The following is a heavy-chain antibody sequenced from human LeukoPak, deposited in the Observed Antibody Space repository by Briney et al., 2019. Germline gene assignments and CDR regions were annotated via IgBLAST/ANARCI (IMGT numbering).Heavy chain of an antibody. J-gene: IGHJ3*02. D-gene: IGHD3-22*01. V-gene: IGHV1-69*04. Sequence: ASVKVSCKASGGTFSSYAISWVRQAPGQGLEWMGRIIPILGVANYAQKFQGRVTITADKSTGTAYMELSSLRSEDTAVYYCARAVRGYSSGYYYEGAFDIWGQGTMVTVSS. CDR1: GGTFSSYA. CDR3: ARAVRGYSSGYYYEGAFDI. CDR2: IIPILGVA.